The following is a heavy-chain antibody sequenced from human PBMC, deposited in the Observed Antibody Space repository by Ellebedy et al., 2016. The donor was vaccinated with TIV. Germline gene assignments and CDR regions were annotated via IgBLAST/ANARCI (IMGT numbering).Heavy chain of an antibody. J-gene: IGHJ4*02. CDR1: AFSFSSYS. CDR3: VRERSFSPDY. Sequence: PGGSLRLSCVASAFSFSSYSMNWVRQAPGRGLEWVAKISSDSTYTYYGDSVRGRFPISRDNAKNSLHLQMNSLRDEDTAVYYCVRERSFSPDYWGQGTLVTVSS. CDR2: ISSDSTYT. V-gene: IGHV3-21*01. D-gene: IGHD3-10*01.